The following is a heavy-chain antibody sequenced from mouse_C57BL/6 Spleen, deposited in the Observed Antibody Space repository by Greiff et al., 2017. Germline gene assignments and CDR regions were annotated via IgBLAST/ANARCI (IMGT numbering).Heavy chain of an antibody. V-gene: IGHV5-16*01. D-gene: IGHD1-1*01. J-gene: IGHJ4*01. CDR3: ARGVITTVVADYYAMDY. CDR2: INYDGSST. Sequence: EVQVVESEGGLVQPGSSMKLSCTASGFTFSDYYMAWVRQVPEKGLEWVANINYDGSSTYYLDSLKSRFIISRDNAKNILYLQMSSLKSEDTATYYCARGVITTVVADYYAMDYWGQGTSVTVSS. CDR1: GFTFSDYY.